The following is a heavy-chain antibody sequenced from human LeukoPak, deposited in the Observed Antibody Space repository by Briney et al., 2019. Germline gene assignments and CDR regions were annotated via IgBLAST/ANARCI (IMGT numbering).Heavy chain of an antibody. D-gene: IGHD2-15*01. J-gene: IGHJ5*02. CDR2: IIPIFGTA. Sequence: SVKVSCKASGGTFSSYAISWVRQAPGQGLEWMGGIIPIFGTANYAQKFQGRVTITADESTSTAYMELSSLRSEDTAVYYCARAAHICSGGSCYQSNWFDPWGQGTLVTVSS. CDR1: GGTFSSYA. CDR3: ARAAHICSGGSCYQSNWFDP. V-gene: IGHV1-69*13.